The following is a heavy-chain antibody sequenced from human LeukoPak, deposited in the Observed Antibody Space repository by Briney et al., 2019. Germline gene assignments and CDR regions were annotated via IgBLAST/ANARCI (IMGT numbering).Heavy chain of an antibody. Sequence: PGVSLRLSCAASGFSFSTYAMHWVRQAPGKGLEWVAIIAYDGINKYYGDSVKGRFTISRDNSKNTLFLQINSLRAEDTAVYYCAKDGYGDHTVDYWGQGTLVTVSS. CDR1: GFSFSTYA. CDR3: AKDGYGDHTVDY. J-gene: IGHJ4*02. D-gene: IGHD4-17*01. CDR2: IAYDGINK. V-gene: IGHV3-30*18.